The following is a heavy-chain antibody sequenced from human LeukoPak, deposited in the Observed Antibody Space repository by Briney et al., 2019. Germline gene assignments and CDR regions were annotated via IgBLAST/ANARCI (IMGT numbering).Heavy chain of an antibody. J-gene: IGHJ4*02. V-gene: IGHV4-34*01. Sequence: SETLSLTCAVYGGSFSGYYWSWIRQPPGKGLEWIGEINHSGSTNYNPSLKSRVTISVDTSKNQFFLKLSSVTAADTAVYYCARVRDYYGSGSYYNSPRRVFDYWGQGTLVTVSS. CDR3: ARVRDYYGSGSYYNSPRRVFDY. D-gene: IGHD3-10*01. CDR2: INHSGST. CDR1: GGSFSGYY.